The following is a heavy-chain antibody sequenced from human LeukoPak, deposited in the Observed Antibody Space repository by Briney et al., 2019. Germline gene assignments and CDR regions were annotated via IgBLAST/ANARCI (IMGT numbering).Heavy chain of an antibody. CDR3: ARIYCDGGGCYWFDP. D-gene: IGHD2-15*01. Sequence: SETLSLTCTVSGVSISSYYWNWIRQAAGKGLEWIGRINTSGNTNYNPSLKSRVSLSVDTSKNQFSLKLSSVTAADTAVYYCARIYCDGGGCYWFDPWGQGTLVTVSS. CDR2: INTSGNT. CDR1: GVSISSYY. V-gene: IGHV4-4*07. J-gene: IGHJ5*02.